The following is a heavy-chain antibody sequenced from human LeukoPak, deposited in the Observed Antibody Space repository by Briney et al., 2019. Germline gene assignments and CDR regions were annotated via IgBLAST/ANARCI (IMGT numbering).Heavy chain of an antibody. CDR2: IYYSGST. Sequence: SETLSLTCTVSGGSISSSSYYWGWIRQPPGKGLEWIGSIYYSGSTYYNPSLKSRVTISVDTSKNQFSLKLSSVTAADTAVYYCARGYCSGGSCYLFHYWGQGTLVTVSS. CDR1: GGSISSSSYY. V-gene: IGHV4-39*07. D-gene: IGHD2-15*01. CDR3: ARGYCSGGSCYLFHY. J-gene: IGHJ4*02.